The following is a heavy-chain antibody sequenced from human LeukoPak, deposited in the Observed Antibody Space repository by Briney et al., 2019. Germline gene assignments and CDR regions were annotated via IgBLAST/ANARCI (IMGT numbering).Heavy chain of an antibody. Sequence: GGSLRLSCAASGFTFSSYRMNWVRQAPGKGLEWVSYISSSSSTIYYADSVKGRFTISRDNSKNSLYLQMNSLRVEDTALYYCARDREDTYLDVWGKGTTVTVSS. V-gene: IGHV3-48*04. CDR2: ISSSSSTI. CDR3: ARDREDTYLDV. CDR1: GFTFSSYR. D-gene: IGHD2-15*01. J-gene: IGHJ6*03.